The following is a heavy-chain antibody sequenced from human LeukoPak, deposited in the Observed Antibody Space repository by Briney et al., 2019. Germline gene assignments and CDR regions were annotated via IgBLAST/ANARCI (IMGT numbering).Heavy chain of an antibody. CDR3: ARAFAVVPTAIDTTAFDI. V-gene: IGHV4-39*02. CDR2: ISYSGNT. Sequence: SETLSLTCTVSGGTLSSDSFFWGWVRQPPGKGLQWLGAISYSGNTYYSPSLKSRLTMSVDTSKNHFSLRLSSVTAADTAVYHCARAFAVVPTAIDTTAFDIWGQGTVVTVSS. D-gene: IGHD2-2*01. CDR1: GGTLSSDSFF. J-gene: IGHJ3*02.